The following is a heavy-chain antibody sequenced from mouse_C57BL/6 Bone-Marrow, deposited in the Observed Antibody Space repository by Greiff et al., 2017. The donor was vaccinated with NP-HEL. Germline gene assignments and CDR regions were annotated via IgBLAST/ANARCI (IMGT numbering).Heavy chain of an antibody. CDR1: GYAFSSSW. V-gene: IGHV1-82*01. J-gene: IGHJ2*01. D-gene: IGHD1-1*01. CDR3: ARKTTRYFDY. Sequence: VKLMESGPELVKPGASVKISCKASGYAFSSSWMNWVKQRPGKGLEWIGRIYPGDGDTNYNGKFKGKATLTADKSSSTAYMQLSSLTSEDSAVYFCARKTTRYFDYWGQGTTLTVSS. CDR2: IYPGDGDT.